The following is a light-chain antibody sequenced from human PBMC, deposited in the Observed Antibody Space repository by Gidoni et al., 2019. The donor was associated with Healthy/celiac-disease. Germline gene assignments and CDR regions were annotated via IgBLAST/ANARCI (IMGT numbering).Light chain of an antibody. Sequence: DIVMTQSPLSLPVTPGEPASNSCRSSQSLLHSNGYNYLDWYLQKPGQSPQLLIYLGSNRASGVPDRFSGSGSGTDFTLKIIRGEAEDVGVYYCMQALQTPRFTFGPGTKVDIK. CDR3: MQALQTPRFT. J-gene: IGKJ3*01. CDR1: QSLLHSNGYNY. CDR2: LGS. V-gene: IGKV2-28*01.